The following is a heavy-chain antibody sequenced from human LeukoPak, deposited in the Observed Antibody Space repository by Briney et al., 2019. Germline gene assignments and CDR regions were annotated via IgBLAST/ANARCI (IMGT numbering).Heavy chain of an antibody. J-gene: IGHJ4*02. CDR2: IKQDGSEK. Sequence: GGSLRLSCAASGFTFSSYGMHWVRQAPGKGLEWVANIKQDGSEKNYVDSVKGRFTISRDNAKNSVYLQMNSLRAEDTAVYYCAGGYRSRFDYWGQGTLVTVSS. V-gene: IGHV3-7*01. CDR1: GFTFSSYG. D-gene: IGHD3-22*01. CDR3: AGGYRSRFDY.